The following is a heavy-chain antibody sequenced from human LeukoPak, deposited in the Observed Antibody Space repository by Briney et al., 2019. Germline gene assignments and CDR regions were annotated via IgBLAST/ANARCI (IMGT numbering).Heavy chain of an antibody. J-gene: IGHJ4*02. D-gene: IGHD1-14*01. CDR2: IYTSGSP. CDR3: ARWGGTVGLDY. Sequence: SETLSLTCTVTGGSISSYYWTWIRQPAGKGLEWIGRIYTSGSPSYNPSLKSRVTMSVDTSKNQFSLKLNSVTGADRAVYYCARWGGTVGLDYWGQGTLVTVSS. V-gene: IGHV4-4*07. CDR1: GGSISSYY.